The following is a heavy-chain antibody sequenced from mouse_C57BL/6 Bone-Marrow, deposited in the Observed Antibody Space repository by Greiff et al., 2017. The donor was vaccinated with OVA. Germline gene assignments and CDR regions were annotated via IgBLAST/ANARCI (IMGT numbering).Heavy chain of an antibody. CDR1: GYTFTSYW. D-gene: IGHD1-1*01. CDR3: ATHITTVVEGFDY. CDR2: INPSSGYT. Sequence: QVQLQQSGAELAKPGASVKLSCKASGYTFTSYWMHWVKQRPGQGLEWIGYINPSSGYTKYNQKFKDKATLTADKSSSTAYMQLSSLTYEDSAVYYCATHITTVVEGFDYWGQGTTLTVSS. V-gene: IGHV1-7*01. J-gene: IGHJ2*01.